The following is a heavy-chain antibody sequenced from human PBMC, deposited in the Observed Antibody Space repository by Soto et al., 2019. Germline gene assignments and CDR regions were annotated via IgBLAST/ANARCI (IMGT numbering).Heavy chain of an antibody. CDR2: ISSSSSYI. D-gene: IGHD3-10*01. V-gene: IGHV3-21*01. Sequence: GGSLRLSCAASGFTFSSYSMNWVSQAPGKGLEWVSSISSSSSYIYYADSVKGRFTISRDNAKNSLYLQMNSLRAEDTAVYYCAFSGSGSYSNVPDAFDIWGQGTMVTVSS. CDR1: GFTFSSYS. CDR3: AFSGSGSYSNVPDAFDI. J-gene: IGHJ3*02.